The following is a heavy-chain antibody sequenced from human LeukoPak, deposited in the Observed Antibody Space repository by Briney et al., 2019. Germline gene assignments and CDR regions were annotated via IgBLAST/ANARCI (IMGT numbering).Heavy chain of an antibody. V-gene: IGHV3-23*01. CDR2: ISGSGGNT. CDR3: AKGSSGSCRGVICYSLDY. Sequence: PGGSLRLSCAASGFTFSSYALSWVRQAPGGGLEWVSAISGSGGNTYYADSVKGRFTISRDNSKSTLYLKMNSLRAEDTATYYCAKGSSGSCRGVICYSLDYWGQGSLVTVSS. D-gene: IGHD2-15*01. CDR1: GFTFSSYA. J-gene: IGHJ4*02.